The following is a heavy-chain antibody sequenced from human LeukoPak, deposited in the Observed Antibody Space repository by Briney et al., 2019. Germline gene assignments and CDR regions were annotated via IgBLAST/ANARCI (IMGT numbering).Heavy chain of an antibody. CDR3: ARIGLANSGVGYWFDP. D-gene: IGHD3-3*01. J-gene: IGHJ5*02. CDR1: GYTFTSYA. V-gene: IGHV1-8*03. Sequence: ASVKVSCKASGYTFTSYAMNWVRQATGQGLEWMGWMNPNSGNTGYAQKFQGRVTITRNTSISTAYMELSSLRSEDTAVYYCARIGLANSGVGYWFDPWGQGTLVTVSS. CDR2: MNPNSGNT.